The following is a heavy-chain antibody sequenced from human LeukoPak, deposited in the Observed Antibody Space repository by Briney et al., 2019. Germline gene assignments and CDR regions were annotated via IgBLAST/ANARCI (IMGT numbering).Heavy chain of an antibody. CDR1: GGSISSYY. CDR3: ARVRYNWNRDFDY. J-gene: IGHJ4*02. CDR2: IYHSGST. V-gene: IGHV4-59*08. D-gene: IGHD1-20*01. Sequence: SETLSLTCTVSGGSISSYYWSWIRQPPGKGLEWIGSIYHSGSTHYNPSLKSRVTISVDTSKNHFSLRLSSVTAADTALYYCARVRYNWNRDFDYWGQGTLVTVSS.